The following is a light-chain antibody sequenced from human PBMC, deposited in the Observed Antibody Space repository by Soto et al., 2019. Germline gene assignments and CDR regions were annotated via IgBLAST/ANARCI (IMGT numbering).Light chain of an antibody. CDR2: DVS. CDR3: CTYAGSYLWV. Sequence: QSALTQPRSVSGSPGQSVTISCTGTSSDIGSYTYVSWYQQHPGKAPKLMIYDVSKRASGVPDRFSGSKSGNTASLTISGLQTEDEADYYCCTYAGSYLWVFGGGTKLTVL. V-gene: IGLV2-11*01. CDR1: SSDIGSYTY. J-gene: IGLJ3*02.